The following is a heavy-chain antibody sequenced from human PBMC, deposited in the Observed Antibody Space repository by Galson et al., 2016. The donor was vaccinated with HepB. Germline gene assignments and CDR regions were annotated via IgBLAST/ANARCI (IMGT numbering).Heavy chain of an antibody. Sequence: SETLSLTCAVSGASISSHTHYWAWLRQPPGKELEWIGAHYYSGSIYYNPSLESRVSLSVDTSKNQVSLRLRSVTAADTAVYYCASTSRDSFCSTTSCYFDYWGQGTLVTVSS. CDR3: ASTSRDSFCSTTSCYFDY. V-gene: IGHV4-39*01. J-gene: IGHJ4*02. CDR1: GASISSHTHY. CDR2: HYYSGSI. D-gene: IGHD2-2*01.